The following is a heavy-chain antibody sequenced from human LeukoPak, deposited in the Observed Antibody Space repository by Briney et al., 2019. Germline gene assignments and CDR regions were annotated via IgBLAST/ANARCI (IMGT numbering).Heavy chain of an antibody. J-gene: IGHJ4*02. D-gene: IGHD4-17*01. CDR3: ARETVPLDH. V-gene: IGHV3-48*01. CDR2: ISSSSSTI. Sequence: PGGALRLSCAASGFTFSSYSMNWVRQAPGEGLELVSYISSSSSTIYYADSVEGRFTISRDNAKNSLYLQMNSLRAEDTAVYYCARETVPLDHWPQGTLVPVPS. CDR1: GFTFSSYS.